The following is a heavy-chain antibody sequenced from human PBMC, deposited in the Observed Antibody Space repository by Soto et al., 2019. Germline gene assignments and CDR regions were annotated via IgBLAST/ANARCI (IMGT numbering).Heavy chain of an antibody. D-gene: IGHD3-3*01. CDR2: INHSGST. J-gene: IGHJ6*02. CDR3: ARGGQEGFLEWFFYYGMDV. V-gene: IGHV4-34*01. CDR1: GGSFSGYY. Sequence: PSETLSLTCAVYGGSFSGYYWSWIRQPPGKGLEWIGEINHSGSTNYNPSLKSRVTISVDTSKNQFSLKLSSVTAADTAVYYCARGGQEGFLEWFFYYGMDVWGQGTTVTVSS.